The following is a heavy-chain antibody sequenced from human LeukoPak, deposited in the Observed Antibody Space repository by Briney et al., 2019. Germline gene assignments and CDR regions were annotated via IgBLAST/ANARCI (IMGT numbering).Heavy chain of an antibody. J-gene: IGHJ2*01. CDR3: ARDSGYRAYWYFDL. Sequence: PSETLSLTCTVSGGSISSYYWSWIRQPPGKGLEWIGYIYYSGSTYYNPSLKSRVTISVDTSKNQFSLKLNSVTAADTAVYYCARDSGYRAYWYFDLWGRGTLVTASS. D-gene: IGHD3-10*01. V-gene: IGHV4-59*06. CDR1: GGSISSYY. CDR2: IYYSGST.